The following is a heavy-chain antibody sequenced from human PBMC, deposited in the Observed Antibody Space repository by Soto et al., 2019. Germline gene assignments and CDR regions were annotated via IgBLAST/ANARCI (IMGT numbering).Heavy chain of an antibody. CDR3: ARSLINSGSYSPFDY. CDR2: IYYSGST. Sequence: TLSLTCTVSGGSVSSGSYYWSWIRQPPGKGLEWIGYIYYSGSTYYNPSLKSRVTISVDTSKNQFSLKLSSVTAADTAVYYCARSLINSGSYSPFDYWGQGTLVTVSS. CDR1: GGSVSSGSYY. V-gene: IGHV4-30-4*08. D-gene: IGHD1-26*01. J-gene: IGHJ4*02.